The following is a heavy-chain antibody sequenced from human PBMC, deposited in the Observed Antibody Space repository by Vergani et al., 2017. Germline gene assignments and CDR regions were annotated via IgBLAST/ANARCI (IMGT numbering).Heavy chain of an antibody. Sequence: QVQLQESGPGLVKPSETLSLTCTVSGGSVSSGSYYWSWIRQPAGKGLEWIGYIYYSGSTNYNPSLKSRVTISVDTSKNQFSLKLSSVTAADTAVYYCARVEGGRYYDILTGYYRSYYYGMDVWGQGTTVTVSS. CDR1: GGSVSSGSYY. CDR2: IYYSGST. D-gene: IGHD3-9*01. V-gene: IGHV4-61*10. J-gene: IGHJ6*02. CDR3: ARVEGGRYYDILTGYYRSYYYGMDV.